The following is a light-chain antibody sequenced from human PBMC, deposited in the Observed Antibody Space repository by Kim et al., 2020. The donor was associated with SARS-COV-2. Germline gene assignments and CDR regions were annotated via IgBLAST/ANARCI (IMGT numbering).Light chain of an antibody. CDR3: ASYTTSDTVI. J-gene: IGLJ2*01. Sequence: QAASVSGSPGQSIAISCTGTSSDVGAYNYVSWYQQHPGKAPKPMIYDVSKRPSGVSNRFSGSKSGNTASLTISGLQAEDEADYYCASYTTSDTVIFGGGTQLTVL. CDR1: SSDVGAYNY. V-gene: IGLV2-14*03. CDR2: DVS.